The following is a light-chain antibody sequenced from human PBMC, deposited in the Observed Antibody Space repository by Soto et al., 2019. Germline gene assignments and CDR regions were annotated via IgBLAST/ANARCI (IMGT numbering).Light chain of an antibody. J-gene: IGKJ1*01. Sequence: DIQMTQSPSSLSASVGDRVTITCRASQGIRNELGWYQQKPGKAPKGLIYAASSLQSGVPSRFSGSGSGTEFPLTISSLQPEDFATYYCLQHNSYFSTFGQGTKVEIK. CDR2: AAS. CDR1: QGIRNE. CDR3: LQHNSYFST. V-gene: IGKV1-17*01.